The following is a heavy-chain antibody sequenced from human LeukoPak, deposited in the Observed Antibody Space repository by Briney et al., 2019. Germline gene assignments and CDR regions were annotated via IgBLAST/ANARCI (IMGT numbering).Heavy chain of an antibody. CDR1: GFTFSNYA. CDR3: VVFREGRGNWFDP. V-gene: IGHV3-64D*06. J-gene: IGHJ5*02. CDR2: ISGNGGST. D-gene: IGHD3-10*02. Sequence: GSLRLSCSASGFTFSNYAMHWVRQAPGKGLEYVSAISGNGGSTYYADSVKGRFTISRDNSKNTLYLQMSSLRAEDTAVYYCVVFREGRGNWFDPWGQGTLVTVSS.